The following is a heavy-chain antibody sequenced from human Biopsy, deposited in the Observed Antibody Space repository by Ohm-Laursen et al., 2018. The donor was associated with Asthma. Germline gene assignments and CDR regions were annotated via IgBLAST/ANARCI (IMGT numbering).Heavy chain of an antibody. CDR2: IYRNGDT. CDR3: ARGWNCGGDCYSLDS. V-gene: IGHV4-30-2*06. CDR1: GDSIDSGDYS. Sequence: TLSLTCAVSGDSIDSGDYSWTWIRQSPGVGLEWTGYIYRNGDTYYNPTLKNRVTISIDRSKNQFSLRLRSVTAADTAVYYCARGWNCGGDCYSLDSWGQGTLVTVSS. J-gene: IGHJ4*02. D-gene: IGHD2-21*02.